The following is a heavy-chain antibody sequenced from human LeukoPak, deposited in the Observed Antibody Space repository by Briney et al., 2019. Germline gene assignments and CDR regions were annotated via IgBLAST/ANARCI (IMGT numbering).Heavy chain of an antibody. D-gene: IGHD6-13*01. J-gene: IGHJ4*02. Sequence: GRSLRLSCAASGFTFDDYAMHWVRQAPGKGLEWVSGISWNSGSIGHADSVKGRFTISRDNAKNSLYLQMNSLRAEDMALYYCAKSRAAAGNYFDYWGQGTLVTVSS. CDR2: ISWNSGSI. CDR1: GFTFDDYA. CDR3: AKSRAAAGNYFDY. V-gene: IGHV3-9*03.